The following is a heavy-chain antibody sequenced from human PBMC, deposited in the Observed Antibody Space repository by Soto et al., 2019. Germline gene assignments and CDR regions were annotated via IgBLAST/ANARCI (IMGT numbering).Heavy chain of an antibody. J-gene: IGHJ5*02. CDR2: IYYSGST. CDR3: ARGWKQLVPNWFDP. D-gene: IGHD6-6*01. CDR1: GGSISSYY. Sequence: QVQLQESGPGLVKPSETLSLTCTVSGGSISSYYWSWILQPPGKGLEWIGYIYYSGSTNYNPSLKRRVTISVDTSKNQFPLKLSSVTAADTAVYYCARGWKQLVPNWFDPWGQGTLVTVSS. V-gene: IGHV4-59*01.